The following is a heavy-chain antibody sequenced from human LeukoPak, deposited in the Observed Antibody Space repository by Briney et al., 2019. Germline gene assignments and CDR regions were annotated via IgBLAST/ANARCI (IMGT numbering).Heavy chain of an antibody. V-gene: IGHV3-74*01. Sequence: GGSLRLSCTASGFTFSDHWMHWVRQAPGEGLVWVSRINGDGNDINYADSVKGRFTISRDNAKNTLYLQMNSLRAEDTGVYHCGRGLGGEYSYGYSDYWGQGNLVTVSS. J-gene: IGHJ4*02. CDR3: GRGLGGEYSYGYSDY. CDR1: GFTFSDHW. D-gene: IGHD5-18*01. CDR2: INGDGNDI.